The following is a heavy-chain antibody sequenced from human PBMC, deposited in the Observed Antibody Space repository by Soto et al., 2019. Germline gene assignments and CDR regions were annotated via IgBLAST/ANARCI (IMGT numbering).Heavy chain of an antibody. V-gene: IGHV3-74*01. CDR1: GFTFSTYC. J-gene: IGHJ4*02. Sequence: EVQLVESGGGVVQPGGSLRLSCAASGFTFSTYCMHWVRQAPGKGLVWVSRIDGDGSDTVYADSVKGRFTISRDNAKNTLYLKMKSLRAEDTAVYYCTRSLTGVSYADSWGRGTLVTVSS. D-gene: IGHD2-2*01. CDR2: IDGDGSDT. CDR3: TRSLTGVSYADS.